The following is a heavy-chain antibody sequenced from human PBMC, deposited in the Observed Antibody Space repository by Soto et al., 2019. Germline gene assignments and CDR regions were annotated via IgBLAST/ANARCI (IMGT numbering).Heavy chain of an antibody. CDR3: KGADF. CDR1: GGSFRGYF. V-gene: IGHV4-34*01. Sequence: QLQLQQWGAGLLKPSETLSLTSAVSGGSFRGYFWSWIRQSPAKGLEWIGEINDSGNTYYNPSFTSRLTISVDTSTSQISLRLTSVTASDSAVYYCKGADFWGQGTRVTVSA. CDR2: INDSGNT. D-gene: IGHD3-16*01. J-gene: IGHJ4*02.